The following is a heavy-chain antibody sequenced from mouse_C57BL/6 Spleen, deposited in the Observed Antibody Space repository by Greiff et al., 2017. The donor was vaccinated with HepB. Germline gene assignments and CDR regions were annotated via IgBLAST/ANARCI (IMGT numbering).Heavy chain of an antibody. CDR2: IRSKSSNYAT. Sequence: EVQRVESGGGLVQPKGSLKLSCAASGFTFNTYAMHWVRQAPGKGLEWVARIRSKSSNYATYYADSVKDRFTISRDDSQSMLYLQMNNLKTEDTAMYYCVRAGTQQAWFAYWGQGTLVTVSA. CDR1: GFTFNTYA. J-gene: IGHJ3*01. D-gene: IGHD1-1*01. V-gene: IGHV10-3*01. CDR3: VRAGTQQAWFAY.